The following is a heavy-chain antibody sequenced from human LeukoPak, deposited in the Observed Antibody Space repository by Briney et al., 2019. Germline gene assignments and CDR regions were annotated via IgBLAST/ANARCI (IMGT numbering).Heavy chain of an antibody. CDR1: GYTFTSYG. V-gene: IGHV1-18*01. CDR2: ISAYNGNT. J-gene: IGHJ4*02. D-gene: IGHD1-26*01. CDR3: ARVYSGSRSVDY. Sequence: ASVKVSCKASGYTFTSYGISWVRQALGQGLEWMGWISAYNGNTNYAQKHQGRVTMTTDTSTSTAYMELRSLRSDDTAVYYCARVYSGSRSVDYWGQGTLVTVSS.